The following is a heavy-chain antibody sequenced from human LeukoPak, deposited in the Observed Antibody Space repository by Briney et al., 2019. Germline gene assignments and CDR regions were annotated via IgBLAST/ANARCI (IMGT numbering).Heavy chain of an antibody. CDR1: GFTFGDYW. D-gene: IGHD1-26*01. Sequence: PGGSLRLSCAASGFTFGDYWMSWVRQVPGKGLGWVANIKEDGSEKFYVDSVKGRFTISRDNTESSLSLQMDSLRVEDTAVYFCSRGGAINGYYVYWGQGTLVTVSS. V-gene: IGHV3-7*01. J-gene: IGHJ4*02. CDR3: SRGGAINGYYVY. CDR2: IKEDGSEK.